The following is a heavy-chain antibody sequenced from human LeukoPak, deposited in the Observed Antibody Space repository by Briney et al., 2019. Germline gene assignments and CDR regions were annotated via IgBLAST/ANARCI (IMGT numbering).Heavy chain of an antibody. J-gene: IGHJ5*02. CDR3: ARAAQTFTSRGWFDP. V-gene: IGHV1-69*13. D-gene: IGHD2-2*01. Sequence: GASVKVSCKASGGTFSSYAISWVRQAPGRGLEWMGGIIPIFGTANYAQKFQGRVTITADESTSTAYLELSSLRSEDTAVYYCARAAQTFTSRGWFDPWGQGTLVTVSS. CDR1: GGTFSSYA. CDR2: IIPIFGTA.